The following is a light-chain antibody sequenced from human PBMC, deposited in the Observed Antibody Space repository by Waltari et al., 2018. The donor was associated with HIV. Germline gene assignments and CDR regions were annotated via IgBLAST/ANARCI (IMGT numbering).Light chain of an antibody. J-gene: IGLJ1*01. CDR2: EFT. V-gene: IGLV2-11*01. CDR1: SSDVGGYNY. CDR3: SAYAGTYTL. Sequence: QSALTQPRSVSGSPGQSVTISCTGTSSDVGGYNYVSWYQQHPDKAPKLMIYEFTKRPSGLPDRVSGAKSVNTASLTISGLQAEDEADYYCSAYAGTYTLFGTGTKVTVL.